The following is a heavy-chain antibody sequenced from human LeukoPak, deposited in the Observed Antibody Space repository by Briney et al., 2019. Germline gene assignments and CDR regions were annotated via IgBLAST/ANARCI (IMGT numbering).Heavy chain of an antibody. CDR2: IYHSGST. J-gene: IGHJ1*01. Sequence: SETLSLTCTVSGYSIIRGYYWGWIRQPPGKGLEWIGIIYHSGSTYYNPSLKSRVTISVDTSKNQLSLKLSSVTAADTAVYYCARDGQNDWYFQNWGQGTLVTVSS. D-gene: IGHD1-1*01. V-gene: IGHV4-38-2*02. CDR3: ARDGQNDWYFQN. CDR1: GYSIIRGYY.